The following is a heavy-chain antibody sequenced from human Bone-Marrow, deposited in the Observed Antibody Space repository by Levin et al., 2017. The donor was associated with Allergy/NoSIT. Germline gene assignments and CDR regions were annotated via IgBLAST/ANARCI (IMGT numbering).Heavy chain of an antibody. V-gene: IGHV5-10-1*01. CDR1: GYNFKTYW. D-gene: IGHD3-3*01. CDR3: AKQRDVSVFGTGASDI. J-gene: IGHJ3*02. Sequence: GESLKISCQGSGYNFKTYWITWVRQTPGNGLEWMGRIDPDDSYASYGPSFEGRVTISVDKSIGTAYLQWNSLRASDTAIYYCAKQRDVSVFGTGASDIWGQGTKVIVSS. CDR2: IDPDDSYA.